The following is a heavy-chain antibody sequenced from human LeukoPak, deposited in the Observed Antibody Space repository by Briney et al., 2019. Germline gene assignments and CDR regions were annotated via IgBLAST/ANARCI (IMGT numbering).Heavy chain of an antibody. Sequence: PGGSLRLSCAASGLTFSNAWMSWVRQAPNKGLEWVGRSKTKTDGGTTDYAAPVKGRFTISRDDSKDTLYLQMNSLKSEDTAVYYCTTDYGSGRYHYFNYWGQGTLVTVSS. D-gene: IGHD3-10*01. CDR2: SKTKTDGGTT. CDR3: TTDYGSGRYHYFNY. J-gene: IGHJ4*02. CDR1: GLTFSNAW. V-gene: IGHV3-15*01.